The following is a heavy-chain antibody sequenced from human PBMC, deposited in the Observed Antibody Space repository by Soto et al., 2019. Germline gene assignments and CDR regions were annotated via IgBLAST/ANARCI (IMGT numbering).Heavy chain of an antibody. V-gene: IGHV4-31*02. Sequence: SAALSLTCTVSGGSISSGVYYWIWIRQHPGKGLEWIGYIYYSGITYYNPSLKSRVTISVDTSKNQFSLKLSSVTAADTAVYYCARWTRVDYYDSSGYYDYWGQGTLVTVSS. CDR1: GGSISSGVYY. J-gene: IGHJ4*02. CDR2: IYYSGIT. CDR3: ARWTRVDYYDSSGYYDY. D-gene: IGHD3-22*01.